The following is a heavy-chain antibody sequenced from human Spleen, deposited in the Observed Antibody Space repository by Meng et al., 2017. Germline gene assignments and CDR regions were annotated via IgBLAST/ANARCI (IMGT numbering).Heavy chain of an antibody. J-gene: IGHJ4*02. CDR3: VPRTTYFDS. Sequence: EVQLVESGGGLVQPGESLRLSCAASGFTFSSYWMHWVRQAPGKGLEWVSTISSTGGAIYYADSVKGRLTISRDNSKNTLYLQMNSLRAEDTAVYYCVPRTTYFDSWGLGTLVTVSS. V-gene: IGHV3-23*04. CDR1: GFTFSSYW. CDR2: ISSTGGAI. D-gene: IGHD4-11*01.